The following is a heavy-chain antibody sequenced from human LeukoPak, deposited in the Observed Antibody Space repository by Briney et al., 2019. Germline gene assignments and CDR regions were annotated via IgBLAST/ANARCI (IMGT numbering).Heavy chain of an antibody. Sequence: SETLSLTCTVSGGSISSYYGSWIRQPPGKGLEWIGYIYYSGSTNYNPSLKSRVTISVDTSKNQFSLKLSSVTAADTAVYYCARVAVYYGMDVWGQGTTVTVSS. CDR2: IYYSGST. D-gene: IGHD6-19*01. J-gene: IGHJ6*02. CDR1: GGSISSYY. CDR3: ARVAVYYGMDV. V-gene: IGHV4-59*01.